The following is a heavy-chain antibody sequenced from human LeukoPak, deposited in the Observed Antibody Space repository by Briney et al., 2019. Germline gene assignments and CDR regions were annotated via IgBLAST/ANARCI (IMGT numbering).Heavy chain of an antibody. Sequence: SETLSLTCTVSGGSISSGGYYWSWIRQHPGKGLEWIGYIYYSGSTNYNPSLKSRVTISVDTSKNQFSLKLSSMTAADTAVYYCARLGGNHGSGYYYFDYWGQGTLVTVSS. CDR3: ARLGGNHGSGYYYFDY. J-gene: IGHJ4*02. V-gene: IGHV4-61*08. CDR2: IYYSGST. CDR1: GGSISSGGYY. D-gene: IGHD3-22*01.